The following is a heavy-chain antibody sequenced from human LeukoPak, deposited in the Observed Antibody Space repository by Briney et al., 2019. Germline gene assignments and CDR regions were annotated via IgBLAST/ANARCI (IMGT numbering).Heavy chain of an antibody. CDR3: ARVDIVVVAKAFDI. V-gene: IGHV3-66*01. Sequence: GGSLRRSCAASGLTVINNYMSWVRQAPGKGLEWVSVIYSGGYIYYTDSVKGRFTISRDISKNTLYLQMNSLRAEDTAVYYCARVDIVVVAKAFDIWGQGTMVTVSS. CDR2: IYSGGYI. CDR1: GLTVINNY. J-gene: IGHJ3*02. D-gene: IGHD2-15*01.